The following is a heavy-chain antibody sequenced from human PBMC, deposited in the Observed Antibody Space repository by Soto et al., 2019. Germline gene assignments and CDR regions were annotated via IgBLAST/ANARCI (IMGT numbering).Heavy chain of an antibody. Sequence: QVQLVESGGGVVQPGRSLRLSCAASGFTFSSYGMHWVRQAPGKGLEWVAVIWYDGSNKYYADSVKGRFTISRDNSKNKLYLQMNSLRAEDTAVYCCARDGRGGSYVLDYWGQGTLVTVSS. CDR1: GFTFSSYG. CDR3: ARDGRGGSYVLDY. V-gene: IGHV3-33*01. J-gene: IGHJ4*02. D-gene: IGHD1-26*01. CDR2: IWYDGSNK.